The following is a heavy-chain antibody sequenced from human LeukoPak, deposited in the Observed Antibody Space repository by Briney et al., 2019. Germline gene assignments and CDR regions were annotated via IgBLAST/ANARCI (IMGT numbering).Heavy chain of an antibody. Sequence: SVKLSCKASGGTFSSYAISWVRQAPGQGLEWMGGIIPIFGTGNYAQKFQGKVTITADKSTSTAYMELSSLRSEDTAVYYCARVKDGSGSYYGYWGQGTLVTVSS. CDR1: GGTFSSYA. V-gene: IGHV1-69*06. CDR3: ARVKDGSGSYYGY. CDR2: IIPIFGTG. D-gene: IGHD3-10*01. J-gene: IGHJ4*02.